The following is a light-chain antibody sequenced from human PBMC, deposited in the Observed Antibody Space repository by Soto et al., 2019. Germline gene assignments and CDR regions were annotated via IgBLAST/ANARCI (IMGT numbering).Light chain of an antibody. V-gene: IGKV3-20*01. CDR2: GVS. Sequence: ENVLTQSPGTLSLSPGERATLSCRATQSVTSRYFAWYQQKPGQAPRLLIYGVSSRATDIPDRFSGSGSGTDFTRTSSRLEPEDCVGYYCQQYSSLPHTVGQGTKLEVK. J-gene: IGKJ2*01. CDR3: QQYSSLPHT. CDR1: QSVTSRY.